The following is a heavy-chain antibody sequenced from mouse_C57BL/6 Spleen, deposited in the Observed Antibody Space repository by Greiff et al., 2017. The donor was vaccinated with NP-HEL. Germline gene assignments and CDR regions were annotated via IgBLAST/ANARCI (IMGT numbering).Heavy chain of an antibody. Sequence: QVQLKQPGTELVKPGASVKLSCKASGYTFTSYWMHWVKQRPGQGLEWIGNINPSNGGTNYNEKFKSKATLTVDKSSSTAYMQLSSLTSEDSAVYYCARVIYDGYHPFAYWGQGTLVTVSA. CDR2: INPSNGGT. J-gene: IGHJ3*01. V-gene: IGHV1-53*01. D-gene: IGHD2-3*01. CDR1: GYTFTSYW. CDR3: ARVIYDGYHPFAY.